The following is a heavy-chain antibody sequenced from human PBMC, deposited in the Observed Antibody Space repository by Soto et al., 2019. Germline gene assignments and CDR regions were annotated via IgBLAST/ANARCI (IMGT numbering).Heavy chain of an antibody. D-gene: IGHD6-19*01. CDR2: ISFDGSNK. CDR3: ARLPGALVAVLYIYPLDGRAPLSDVDV. V-gene: IGHV3-30-3*01. J-gene: IGHJ6*02. CDR1: GFTFNYYP. Sequence: QMELVESGGGVVQPGESLRLSCAASGFTFNYYPMHWVRQTPGKGLEWVAGISFDGSNKYYADSVKGRFTISRDNSKHMLYLQMNRVRPEDAAVYYCARLPGALVAVLYIYPLDGRAPLSDVDVWGQGTTVSVSS.